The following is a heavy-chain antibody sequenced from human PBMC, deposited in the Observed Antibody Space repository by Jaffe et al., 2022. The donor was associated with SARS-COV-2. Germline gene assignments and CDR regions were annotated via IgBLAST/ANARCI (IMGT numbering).Heavy chain of an antibody. CDR3: AKDTPLGTPPDH. J-gene: IGHJ5*02. Sequence: EVHLVESGGGLAQPGGSLRLSCAASGFIFSDFSMNWVRLAPGRGLEWVSYISRNGNRIYYADSVKGRFTVSRDNARNSLFLQMNGLGAEDTALYYCAKDTPLGTPPDHWGQGTLVTVSS. V-gene: IGHV3-48*01. CDR1: GFIFSDFS. CDR2: ISRNGNRI. D-gene: IGHD1-1*01.